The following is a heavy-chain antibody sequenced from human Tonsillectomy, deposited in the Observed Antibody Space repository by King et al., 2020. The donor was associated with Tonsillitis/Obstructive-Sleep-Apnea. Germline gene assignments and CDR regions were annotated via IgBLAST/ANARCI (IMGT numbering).Heavy chain of an antibody. J-gene: IGHJ6*02. D-gene: IGHD1-20*01. V-gene: IGHV1-2*02. CDR1: GYTFTGYY. CDR3: ASSLSGIIYGMDL. CDR2: INPNSGGT. Sequence: VQLVESGAEVKKPGASLKVSCKASGYTFTGYYMHWVRQAPGQGLQWMGWINPNSGGTNSAQKFQGRVTMTRDTSISTAYMELSRLRSDDTAVCCCASSLSGIIYGMDLWGQGTTVTVSS.